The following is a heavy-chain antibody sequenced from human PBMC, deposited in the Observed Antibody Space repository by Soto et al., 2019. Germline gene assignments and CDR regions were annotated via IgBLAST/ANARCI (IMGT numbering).Heavy chain of an antibody. V-gene: IGHV1-2*02. CDR3: ARAPPRNADYYDSSGYY. CDR2: INPNSGGT. Sequence: ASVKVSCKASGYTFTGYYMHWVRQAPGQGLEWMGWINPNSGGTNYAQKFQGRVTMTRDTSISTAYMELSRLRSDDMAVYYCARAPPRNADYYDSSGYYWGQGTLVTVSS. D-gene: IGHD3-22*01. CDR1: GYTFTGYY. J-gene: IGHJ4*02.